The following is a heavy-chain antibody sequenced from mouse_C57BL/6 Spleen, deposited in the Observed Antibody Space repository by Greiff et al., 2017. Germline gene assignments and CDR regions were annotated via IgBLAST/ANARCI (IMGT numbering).Heavy chain of an antibody. Sequence: QVQLQQPGAELVRPGSSVKLSCKASGYTFTSYWMHWVKQRPIQGLEWIGNIDPSDSDTHYNQKFKDKATLTVDKSSSTAYMQLSSLTSEDSAVYYCAREYRYYDYDGFDYWGQGTTLTVSS. D-gene: IGHD2-4*01. J-gene: IGHJ2*01. V-gene: IGHV1-52*01. CDR1: GYTFTSYW. CDR2: IDPSDSDT. CDR3: AREYRYYDYDGFDY.